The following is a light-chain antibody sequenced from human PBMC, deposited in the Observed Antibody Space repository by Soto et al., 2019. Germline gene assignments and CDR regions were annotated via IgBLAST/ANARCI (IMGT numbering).Light chain of an antibody. CDR2: AAS. V-gene: IGKV1-27*01. CDR3: QKYNSAPRT. J-gene: IGKJ1*01. CDR1: QAISNY. Sequence: DIQMTQSPPSLSASVGDRVPITCRASQAISNYLAWYQQKPGKVPKLLIYAASTLQSGVPSRFSGSGSGTDFTLTISSLQPEDVATYYCQKYNSAPRTFGQGTKVEIK.